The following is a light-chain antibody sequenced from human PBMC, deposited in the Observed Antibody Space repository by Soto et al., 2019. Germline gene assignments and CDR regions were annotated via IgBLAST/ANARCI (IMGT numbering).Light chain of an antibody. Sequence: DIPMTQSPSSLSASVEDRVTITCRASENINTDLNWFQQKPGTAPKLLIFAASGLQSWVPSRFSRSGSGTEFTLTISSLQPDDIATYFCQQSYSLPYTLGQGTKLEIK. CDR2: AAS. J-gene: IGKJ2*01. CDR3: QQSYSLPYT. V-gene: IGKV1-39*01. CDR1: ENINTD.